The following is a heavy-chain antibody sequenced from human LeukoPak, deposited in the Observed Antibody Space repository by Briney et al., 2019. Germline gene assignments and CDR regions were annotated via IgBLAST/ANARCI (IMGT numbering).Heavy chain of an antibody. J-gene: IGHJ3*02. CDR3: ARHERDASLDHALDI. D-gene: IGHD5-24*01. CDR1: GGSISSYY. Sequence: PSETLSLTCTVSGGSISSYYWSWIRQPPGKGLEWIGYIYYGGSTSYNPSFKSRVTILVDTSKNQFSLKLSSVTAADTAVYYCARHERDASLDHALDIWGQGTMVTVSS. CDR2: IYYGGST. V-gene: IGHV4-59*08.